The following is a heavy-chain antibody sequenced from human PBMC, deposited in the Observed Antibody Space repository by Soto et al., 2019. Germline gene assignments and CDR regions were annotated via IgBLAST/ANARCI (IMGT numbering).Heavy chain of an antibody. Sequence: PSETLSLTCTVSGGSISSYYWSWIRQPPGKGLEWIGYIYYRGSTNYNPSLKSRVTISVDTSKNQFSLKLSSVTAADTAVYYCARGRWENYIARFFDYWGQGTLVTVSS. D-gene: IGHD1-26*01. CDR3: ARGRWENYIARFFDY. CDR2: IYYRGST. CDR1: GGSISSYY. J-gene: IGHJ4*02. V-gene: IGHV4-59*01.